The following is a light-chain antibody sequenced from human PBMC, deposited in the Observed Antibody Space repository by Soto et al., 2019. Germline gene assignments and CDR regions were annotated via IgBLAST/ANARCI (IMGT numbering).Light chain of an antibody. CDR1: SSNIGAGYD. CDR3: QSYDSRLSASV. CDR2: VNI. J-gene: IGLJ3*02. V-gene: IGLV1-40*01. Sequence: QSALTQPPSVSGAPGQRVSISCTGSSSNIGAGYDVHWYQQLPGAAPQFLLSVNIDRPSGAPDRFSGSKSGSSASLAITGLQAEEEADYDGQSYDSRLSASVSGGGTKLTVL.